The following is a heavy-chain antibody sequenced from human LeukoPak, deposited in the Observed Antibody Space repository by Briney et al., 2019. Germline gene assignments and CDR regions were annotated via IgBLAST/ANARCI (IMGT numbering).Heavy chain of an antibody. V-gene: IGHV4-59*01. J-gene: IGHJ4*02. CDR2: IYYSGST. CDR3: ARDRGGSLDY. CDR1: GGSISSYY. Sequence: SETLSLTSTVSGGSISSYYWSWIRQPPGKGLEWIGYIYYSGSTNYNPSLKSRVTISVDTSKNQFSLKLSSVTAADTAVYYCARDRGGSLDYWGQGTLVTVSS. D-gene: IGHD3-10*01.